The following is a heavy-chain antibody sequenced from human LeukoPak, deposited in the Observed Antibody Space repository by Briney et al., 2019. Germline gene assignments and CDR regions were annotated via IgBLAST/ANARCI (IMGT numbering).Heavy chain of an antibody. Sequence: SETLSLTCTVSGGSISSYYWSWIRQPPGKGLEWLGYIYSSGSTNYNPSLKSRVTISVDTSKNQFSLKLSSVTAADTAVYYCASLEWELDAFDIWGQGTMVTVSS. CDR3: ASLEWELDAFDI. CDR2: IYSSGST. CDR1: GGSISSYY. V-gene: IGHV4-59*01. D-gene: IGHD1-26*01. J-gene: IGHJ3*02.